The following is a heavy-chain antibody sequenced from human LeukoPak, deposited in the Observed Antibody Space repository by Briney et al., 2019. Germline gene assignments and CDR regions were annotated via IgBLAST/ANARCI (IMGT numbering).Heavy chain of an antibody. CDR2: IRYDGSNK. Sequence: PGGSLRLSCAASGFTLSSYGMHWVRQAPGKGLEWVAFIRYDGSNKYYADSVKGRFTISRDNSKNTLYLQMNSLRAEDTAVYYCAKVRYITMVRGALNWFDPWGQGTLVTVSS. CDR1: GFTLSSYG. J-gene: IGHJ5*02. D-gene: IGHD3-10*01. V-gene: IGHV3-30*02. CDR3: AKVRYITMVRGALNWFDP.